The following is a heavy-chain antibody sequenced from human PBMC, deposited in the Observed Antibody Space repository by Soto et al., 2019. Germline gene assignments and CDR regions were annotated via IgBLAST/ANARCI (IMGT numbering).Heavy chain of an antibody. V-gene: IGHV1-69*02. D-gene: IGHD2-15*01. CDR3: ARGGYCSGGSCSLLRGPSTYYFDY. CDR1: GGTFSSYT. CDR2: IIPILGIA. Sequence: HVQLVQSGAEVKKPGSSVKVSCKASGGTFSSYTISWVRQARGQGLEWMGRIIPILGIANYAQKFQGRVTITADKSTSTAYMELSSLRSEDTAVYYCARGGYCSGGSCSLLRGPSTYYFDYWGQGTLVTVSS. J-gene: IGHJ4*02.